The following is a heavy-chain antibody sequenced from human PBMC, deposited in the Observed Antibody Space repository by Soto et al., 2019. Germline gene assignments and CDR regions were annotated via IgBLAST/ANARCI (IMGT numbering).Heavy chain of an antibody. D-gene: IGHD6-13*01. J-gene: IGHJ4*02. CDR1: GYTFTSYG. CDR2: ISAYNGNT. V-gene: IGHV1-18*01. Sequence: ASVQVSCMASGYTFTSYGISWVGQAPGQGLEWMGWISAYNGNTNYAQKLQGRVTMTTDTSTSTAYMELRSLRSDDTAVYYCARAIAAPRVDYWGQGTLVTVS. CDR3: ARAIAAPRVDY.